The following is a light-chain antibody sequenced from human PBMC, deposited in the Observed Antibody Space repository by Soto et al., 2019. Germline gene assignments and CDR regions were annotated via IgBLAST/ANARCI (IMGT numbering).Light chain of an antibody. CDR3: AAWDDSLNGYV. CDR1: SSNIGINT. CDR2: SNN. V-gene: IGLV1-44*01. J-gene: IGLJ1*01. Sequence: QSVLTQQPSASGTPGHRVTISCSGGSSNIGINTVNWYQQLPRTAPKLLIYSNNQRPSGVPDRFSGSRSGTSASLAISGLQSGDEADYYCAAWDDSLNGYVFGTGTKVTVL.